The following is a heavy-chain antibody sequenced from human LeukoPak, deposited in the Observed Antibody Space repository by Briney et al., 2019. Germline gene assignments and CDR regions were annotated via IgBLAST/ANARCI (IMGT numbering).Heavy chain of an antibody. V-gene: IGHV5-51*01. Sequence: GESLKISCKGSGYTITNFWIGWVRQMPGKGLEWMGIIYPGDSDTRYRPSFQGQVTISADKSISTAFLQWSSLKASDSAMYYCARRGYCSGDNCHSAPFDYWGQGTLVTVSS. J-gene: IGHJ4*02. CDR2: IYPGDSDT. CDR1: GYTITNFW. D-gene: IGHD2-15*01. CDR3: ARRGYCSGDNCHSAPFDY.